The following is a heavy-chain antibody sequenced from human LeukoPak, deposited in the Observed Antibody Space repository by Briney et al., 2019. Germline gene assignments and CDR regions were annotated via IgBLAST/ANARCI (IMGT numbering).Heavy chain of an antibody. J-gene: IGHJ5*02. CDR3: ARKNDGGKHRGFDP. CDR1: HYSISSGYY. V-gene: IGHV4-38-2*02. Sequence: SETLSLTCTVFHYSISSGYYWGWIRQPPGKGLEWIGSIHHSETTYHNPSLKSRVTISLDTSKNQFSLKLSSVTAADTAVYFCARKNDGGKHRGFDPWGHGTLVTVSS. CDR2: IHHSETT. D-gene: IGHD4-23*01.